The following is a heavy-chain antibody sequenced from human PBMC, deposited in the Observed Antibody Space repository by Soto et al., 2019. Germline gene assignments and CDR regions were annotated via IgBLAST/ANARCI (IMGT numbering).Heavy chain of an antibody. CDR1: GFIYSSCA. CDR2: VSHDGTLY. CDR3: VNDRSDTWSFDY. D-gene: IGHD2-15*01. Sequence: QVQLVESGGGVVQPGRSLRLSCSASGFIYSSCAMHWVRQVPGKGLEWLAVVSHDGTLYPYADSVKGRFTISRDNSRKMLDLQMNSLRPDDTAVYYCVNDRSDTWSFDYWGQGTLVTVSS. J-gene: IGHJ4*02. V-gene: IGHV3-30*18.